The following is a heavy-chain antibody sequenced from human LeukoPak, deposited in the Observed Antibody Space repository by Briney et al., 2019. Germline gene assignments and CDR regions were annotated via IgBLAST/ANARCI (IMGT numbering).Heavy chain of an antibody. V-gene: IGHV4-31*03. Sequence: PSETLSLTCTVSGGSISSGGYYWSWIRQHPGKGLEWIGYIYYSGSTYYNPSLKSRVTISVDTSKNQFSLKLSSVTAADTAVYYCAKDRYTVVSWYFDLWGRGTLVTVSS. CDR1: GGSISSGGYY. CDR3: AKDRYTVVSWYFDL. J-gene: IGHJ2*01. CDR2: IYYSGST. D-gene: IGHD4-23*01.